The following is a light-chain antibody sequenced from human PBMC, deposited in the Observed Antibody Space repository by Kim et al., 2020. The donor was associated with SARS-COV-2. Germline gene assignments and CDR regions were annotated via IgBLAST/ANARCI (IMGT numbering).Light chain of an antibody. CDR3: TSYAGSNIGV. CDR1: SSDVGVYNY. V-gene: IGLV2-8*01. CDR2: EVS. J-gene: IGLJ2*01. Sequence: GQSVTISCTGTSSDVGVYNYVSWFQQHPGKAPKLMIYEVSKRPSGVPDRFSGSKSGNTASLTVSGLQAEDEADYYCTSYAGSNIGVFGGGTKLTVL.